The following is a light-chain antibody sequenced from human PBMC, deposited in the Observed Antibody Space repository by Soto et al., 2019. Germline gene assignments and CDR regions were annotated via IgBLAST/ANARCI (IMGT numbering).Light chain of an antibody. CDR3: SSYTTSNTLV. CDR2: DVT. V-gene: IGLV2-14*03. CDR1: SSDVGAYNF. J-gene: IGLJ2*01. Sequence: QSALTQPASVSGSPGQSITISCTGTSSDVGAYNFVSWYQQHPGKAPKLMIYDVTNRPSGVSSRFSGSKSGNTASLANSGLQAEDEADYYCSSYTTSNTLVFGGGTKVTVL.